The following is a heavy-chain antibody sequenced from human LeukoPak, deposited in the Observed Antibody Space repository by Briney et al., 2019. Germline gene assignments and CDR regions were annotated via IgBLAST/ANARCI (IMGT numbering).Heavy chain of an antibody. Sequence: SETLSLTCTVSGGSIRGYYWTWIRQPPGKGLEWIGYFYDSGSIKYNPSLKSRVTISVDTSKNQFSLKLSSVTAADTAVYYCARSGSSGYYYAGVNFDYWGQGTLVTVSS. V-gene: IGHV4-59*12. D-gene: IGHD3-22*01. CDR2: FYDSGSI. J-gene: IGHJ4*02. CDR3: ARSGSSGYYYAGVNFDY. CDR1: GGSIRGYY.